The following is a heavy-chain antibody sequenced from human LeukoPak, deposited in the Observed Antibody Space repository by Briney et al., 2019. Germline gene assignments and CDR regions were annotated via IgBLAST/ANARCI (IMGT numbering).Heavy chain of an antibody. CDR2: ISSSGDTT. CDR1: GFTFSSYA. CDR3: AKGDRVAAAAMVDY. Sequence: GRSLRLSCAASGFTFSSYAMSWVRQAPGKGLEWVSTISSSGDTTYYADSVKGRFTISRDNSKATLYGQMNSLRVEDTAIYYCAKGDRVAAAAMVDYWGQGTLVTVSS. V-gene: IGHV3-23*01. J-gene: IGHJ4*02. D-gene: IGHD6-13*01.